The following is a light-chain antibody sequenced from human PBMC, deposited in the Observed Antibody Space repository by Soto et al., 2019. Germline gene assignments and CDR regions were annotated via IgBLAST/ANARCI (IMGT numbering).Light chain of an antibody. V-gene: IGKV3-20*01. CDR1: QSVSSSY. J-gene: IGKJ1*01. Sequence: EIVLTQSPATLSFSPGERATLSCRASQSVSSSYLAWYQQRPGQAPRLLIYGASSRATGIPDRFSGSGSGTEFTLTISRLEPEDFAVYYCQQYGSSSWTFGQGTKVDIK. CDR2: GAS. CDR3: QQYGSSSWT.